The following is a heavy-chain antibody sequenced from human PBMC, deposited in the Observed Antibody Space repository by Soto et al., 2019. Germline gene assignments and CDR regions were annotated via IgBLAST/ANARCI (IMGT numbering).Heavy chain of an antibody. CDR3: ARHVRAYSNYDY. CDR1: GGSISSSSYY. V-gene: IGHV4-39*01. Sequence: QLPLQESGPGLVKPSETLSLTCTVSGGSISSSSYYWGWIRQPPGKGLEWIGSIYYSGSTYYNPSLKSRVTISVDTSKNQFSLKLSSVTAADTAVYYCARHVRAYSNYDYWGQGTLVTVSS. CDR2: IYYSGST. J-gene: IGHJ4*02. D-gene: IGHD4-4*01.